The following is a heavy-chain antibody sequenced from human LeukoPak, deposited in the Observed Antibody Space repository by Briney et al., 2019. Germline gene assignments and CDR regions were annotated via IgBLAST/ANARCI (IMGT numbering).Heavy chain of an antibody. CDR1: GGSFSGYY. CDR3: ARGSGYDILTGYYNNWFDP. J-gene: IGHJ5*02. CDR2: INHSGST. D-gene: IGHD3-9*01. Sequence: SETLSLTRAVYGGSFSGYYWSWIRQPPGKGLEWIGEINHSGSTNYNPPLKSRVTISVDTSKNQFSLKLSSVTAADTAVYYCARGSGYDILTGYYNNWFDPWGQGTLVTVSS. V-gene: IGHV4-34*01.